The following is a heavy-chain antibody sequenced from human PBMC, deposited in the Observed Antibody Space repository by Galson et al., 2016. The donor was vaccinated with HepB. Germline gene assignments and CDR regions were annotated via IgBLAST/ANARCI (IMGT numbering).Heavy chain of an antibody. D-gene: IGHD4-23*01. CDR2: IYPGDSDT. V-gene: IGHV5-51*03. J-gene: IGHJ2*01. CDR3: ARGGALGGHSNGFFDL. CDR1: GYSFISYW. Sequence: QSGAEVKKPGESLKISCKGFGYSFISYWIGWVRQMPGKGLEWMGIIYPGDSDTRYSPSFQGQVTISADKSIRTAYLQWSSLKASDTAIYYWARGGALGGHSNGFFDLWGRGTLVTVSS.